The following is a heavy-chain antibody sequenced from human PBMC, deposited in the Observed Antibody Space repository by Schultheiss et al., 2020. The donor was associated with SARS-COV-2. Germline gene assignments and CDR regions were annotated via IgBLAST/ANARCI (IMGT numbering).Heavy chain of an antibody. CDR3: ATVYGDYRIDY. V-gene: IGHV1-2*02. Sequence: GGSLRLSCKASGYTFTGYYMHWVRQAPGQGLEWMGWINPNSGGTNYAQKFQGRVTMTRDTSISTAYMELSRLRSDDTAVYYCATVYGDYRIDYWGQGTLVTVSS. J-gene: IGHJ4*02. D-gene: IGHD4-17*01. CDR2: INPNSGGT. CDR1: GYTFTGYY.